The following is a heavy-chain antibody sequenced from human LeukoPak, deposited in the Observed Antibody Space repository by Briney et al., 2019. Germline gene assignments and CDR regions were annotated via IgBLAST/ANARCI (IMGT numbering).Heavy chain of an antibody. D-gene: IGHD3-22*01. CDR2: ISCISSYI. V-gene: IGHV3-21*01. CDR3: ARGDYYDSSGYSTIRYYYGMDV. J-gene: IGHJ6*02. Sequence: PGGSLTLSCVASGFTFSSYNMNWVRQAPGKGLEWVSSISCISSYIYNANSVKGRFTISRDNAKNSLYLQMNSLRVEDTAVYYCARGDYYDSSGYSTIRYYYGMDVWGQGTTVTVSS. CDR1: GFTFSSYN.